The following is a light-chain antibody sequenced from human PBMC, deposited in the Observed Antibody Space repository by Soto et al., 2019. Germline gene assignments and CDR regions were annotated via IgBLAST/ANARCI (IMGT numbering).Light chain of an antibody. J-gene: IGKJ1*01. V-gene: IGKV3-20*01. Sequence: EIVLTQSPGTLSLSPGERATLSCRASQSVSSSYVAWYQQKPGQAPRLLIYGASRRATGIPDRVSGSGSGTDFTLTISRLEPEDFAVYYCQQYGSSPSGTFGQGTKVEIK. CDR1: QSVSSSY. CDR3: QQYGSSPSGT. CDR2: GAS.